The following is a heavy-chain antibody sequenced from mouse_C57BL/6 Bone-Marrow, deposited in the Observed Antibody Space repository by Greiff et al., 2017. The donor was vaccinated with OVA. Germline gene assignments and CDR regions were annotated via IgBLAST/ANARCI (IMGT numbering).Heavy chain of an antibody. CDR3: ARDSGDEDY. CDR1: GFTFSSYA. J-gene: IGHJ4*01. CDR2: ISDGGSYT. D-gene: IGHD1-3*01. Sequence: EVKLVVSGGGLVKPGGSLKLSCAASGFTFSSYAMSWVRQTPGKRLEWVATISDGGSYTYYPDNVKGRFTISRDNSKNNLYLQMSHLKSEDTAMYYCARDSGDEDYWGQGTSVTVYS. V-gene: IGHV5-4*03.